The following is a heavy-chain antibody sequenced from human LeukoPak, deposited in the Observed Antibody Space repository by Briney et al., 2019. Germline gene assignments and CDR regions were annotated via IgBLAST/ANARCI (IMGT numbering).Heavy chain of an antibody. D-gene: IGHD3-22*01. Sequence: SETLSLTCTVSGGSISSYYWGWIRQPPGKGLEWIGYIYYSGSTNYNPSLKSRVTISVDTSKNQFSLKLSSVTAADTAVYYCARVHPGSSGYYYAPSFFDYWGQGTLVTVSS. CDR2: IYYSGST. CDR3: ARVHPGSSGYYYAPSFFDY. V-gene: IGHV4-59*01. J-gene: IGHJ4*02. CDR1: GGSISSYY.